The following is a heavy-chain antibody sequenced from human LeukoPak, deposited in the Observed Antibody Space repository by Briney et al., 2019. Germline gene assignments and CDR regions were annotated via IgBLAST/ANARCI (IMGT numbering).Heavy chain of an antibody. J-gene: IGHJ3*02. V-gene: IGHV1-24*01. CDR1: GYTLTELS. Sequence: GASVKVSCKVSGYTLTELSMHWVRQAPGKGLEWMGGFDPEDGETIYAQKFQGRVTMTEDTSTDTAYMELSSLRSEDTAVYYCARHYGGNSGNAFDIWGQGTMVTVSS. CDR2: FDPEDGET. D-gene: IGHD4-23*01. CDR3: ARHYGGNSGNAFDI.